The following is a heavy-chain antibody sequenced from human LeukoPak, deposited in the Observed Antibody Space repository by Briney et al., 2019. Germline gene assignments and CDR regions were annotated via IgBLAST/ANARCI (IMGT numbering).Heavy chain of an antibody. CDR1: GYTLSGYY. CDR3: ARYNWNDVVSALDY. CDR2: INPNSGET. D-gene: IGHD1-1*01. J-gene: IGHJ4*02. V-gene: IGHV1-2*02. Sequence: ASVRVSCKASGYTLSGYYIHWVRQALGQGLEWLGWINPNSGETNYAQKFQGGVTLTRDTSISTFYMEVSRLRSDDTAVYFCARYNWNDVVSALDYWGQGTLVTVSS.